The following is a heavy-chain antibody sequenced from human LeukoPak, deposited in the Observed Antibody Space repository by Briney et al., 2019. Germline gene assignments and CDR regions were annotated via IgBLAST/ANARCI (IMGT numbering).Heavy chain of an antibody. Sequence: SETLSLTCTVSGGSISSYCWTWIRQPPGKGLEWIGYIYYSGSTNYNPSLKSRVTISVDTSKNQFSLKLSSVTAADTAVYYCARAREYYDILTGYWYYFDYWGQGTLVTVSS. CDR2: IYYSGST. D-gene: IGHD3-9*01. CDR3: ARAREYYDILTGYWYYFDY. V-gene: IGHV4-59*01. J-gene: IGHJ4*02. CDR1: GGSISSYC.